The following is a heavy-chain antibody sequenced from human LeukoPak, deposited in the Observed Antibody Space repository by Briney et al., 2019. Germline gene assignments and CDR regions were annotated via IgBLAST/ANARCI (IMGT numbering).Heavy chain of an antibody. V-gene: IGHV1-46*01. CDR3: ARAISLTTEPEAIDY. Sequence: ASVKVSCKASGYTFTSYYMHWVRQAPGQGLEWMGIINPSGGSTSYAQKFQGRVTMTRDMSTSTVYMELRSLRSDDTAVYYCARAISLTTEPEAIDYWGQGTLVTVSS. CDR2: INPSGGST. CDR1: GYTFTSYY. D-gene: IGHD6-25*01. J-gene: IGHJ4*02.